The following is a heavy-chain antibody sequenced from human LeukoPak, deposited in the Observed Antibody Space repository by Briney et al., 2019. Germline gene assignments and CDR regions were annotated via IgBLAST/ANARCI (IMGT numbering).Heavy chain of an antibody. V-gene: IGHV3-23*01. CDR2: ISGSGGST. D-gene: IGHD6-13*01. CDR1: GFTFSCYA. CDR3: AKGLYSSSWYFFDY. Sequence: GGSLRLSCAASGFTFSCYAMSWVRQAPGKGLEWVSGISGSGGSTYYADSVKGRFTISRDNSKNTLYLQMNSLRAEDTAVYYCAKGLYSSSWYFFDYWGQGTLVTVSS. J-gene: IGHJ4*02.